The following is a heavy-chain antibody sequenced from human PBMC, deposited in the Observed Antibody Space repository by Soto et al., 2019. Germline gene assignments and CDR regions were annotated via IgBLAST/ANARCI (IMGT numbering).Heavy chain of an antibody. J-gene: IGHJ4*02. CDR3: ARRGSGGIAVAGTSFDY. CDR2: IYYSGST. Sequence: QLQLQESGPGLVKPSETLSLTCTVSGGSISSSSYYWGWIRQPPGKGLEWIGTIYYSGSTYYNPSLKGRVTISVDTSKNQFSLNLSSVTAADTAVFYCARRGSGGIAVAGTSFDYWGQGTLVTVSS. D-gene: IGHD6-19*01. CDR1: GGSISSSSYY. V-gene: IGHV4-39*01.